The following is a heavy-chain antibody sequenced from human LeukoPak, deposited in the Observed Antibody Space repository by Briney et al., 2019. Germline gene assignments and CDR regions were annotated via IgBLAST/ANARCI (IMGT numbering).Heavy chain of an antibody. Sequence: GGSLRLSCAASGFTFGSYWMHWVRQAPGKGLVWVSGIDSDGSSTNYADSVKGRFTISRDNAKNTLFLQMNSLRAEDTAVYYCARDWRGCDYWGQGTLVTVSS. V-gene: IGHV3-74*01. CDR3: ARDWRGCDY. J-gene: IGHJ4*02. D-gene: IGHD6-19*01. CDR1: GFTFGSYW. CDR2: IDSDGSST.